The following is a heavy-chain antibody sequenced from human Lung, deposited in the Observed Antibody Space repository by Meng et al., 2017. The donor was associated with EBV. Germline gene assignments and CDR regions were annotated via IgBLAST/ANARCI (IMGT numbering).Heavy chain of an antibody. V-gene: IGHV4-4*03. Sequence: LRDPAPGRGNPPGPLPRPWPVSGGSISSSNWWSWVRQPPGKGLEWIGEINHSGSTNYNPSLKSRITISVDKSKNQFSLKLSSVTAADTAVYYCARIRRELNFDYWGQGTLVTVSS. J-gene: IGHJ4*02. CDR3: ARIRRELNFDY. CDR1: GGSISSSNW. D-gene: IGHD2/OR15-2a*01. CDR2: INHSGST.